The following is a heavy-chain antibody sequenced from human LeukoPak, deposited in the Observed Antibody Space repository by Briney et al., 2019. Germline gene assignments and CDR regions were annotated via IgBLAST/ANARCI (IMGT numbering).Heavy chain of an antibody. D-gene: IGHD3-10*01. V-gene: IGHV1-2*04. Sequence: GASVKVSCKASGYTFTGYYMHWVRQAPGQGLEWMGWINPNSGGTNYAQKFQGWVTMTRDTSISTAYMELSRLRSDDTAVYYCARVRAISYGSGRYKGDAFDIWGQGTMVTVSS. J-gene: IGHJ3*02. CDR2: INPNSGGT. CDR3: ARVRAISYGSGRYKGDAFDI. CDR1: GYTFTGYY.